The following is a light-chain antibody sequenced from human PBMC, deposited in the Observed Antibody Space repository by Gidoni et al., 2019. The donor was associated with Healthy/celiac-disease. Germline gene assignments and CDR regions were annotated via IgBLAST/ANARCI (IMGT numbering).Light chain of an antibody. CDR2: AAS. CDR3: QQSYSTPCS. V-gene: IGKV1-39*01. Sequence: IQMTQSPSSLSASVGDRVTITCRASQSISSYLNWYQQKPGKAPKLLIYAASSLQSGVPSRFSGSGSGTDFTLTISSLQPEDFATYYCQQSYSTPCSFGXGTKLEIK. J-gene: IGKJ2*04. CDR1: QSISSY.